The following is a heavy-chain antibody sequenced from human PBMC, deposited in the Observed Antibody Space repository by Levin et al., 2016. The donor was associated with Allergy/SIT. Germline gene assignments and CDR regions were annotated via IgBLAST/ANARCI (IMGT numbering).Heavy chain of an antibody. Sequence: GESLKISCSASGFTFSDYEMIWVRQAPGKGLQWLSYISGSGTTVYYADSVKGRFAISRDNAKNSLYLHMNSLRAEDMAVYYCAREVERILGVDNEALDIWGQGTMVTVSS. D-gene: IGHD3-3*01. CDR3: AREVERILGVDNEALDI. CDR1: GFTFSDYE. J-gene: IGHJ3*02. CDR2: ISGSGTTV. V-gene: IGHV3-48*03.